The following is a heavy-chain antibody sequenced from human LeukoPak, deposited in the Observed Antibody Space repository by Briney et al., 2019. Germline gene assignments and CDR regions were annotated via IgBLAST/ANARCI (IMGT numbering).Heavy chain of an antibody. V-gene: IGHV4-31*03. Sequence: PSETLSLTCTVSGGSISSGGYYWSWIRQHPGKGLEWIGYIYYSGSTYYNPSLKSRVTISVDTSKNQFSLKLSSVTAADTAVYYCATSLVGYSYGLNFDYWGQGTLVTVSS. CDR1: GGSISSGGYY. D-gene: IGHD5-18*01. CDR2: IYYSGST. J-gene: IGHJ4*02. CDR3: ATSLVGYSYGLNFDY.